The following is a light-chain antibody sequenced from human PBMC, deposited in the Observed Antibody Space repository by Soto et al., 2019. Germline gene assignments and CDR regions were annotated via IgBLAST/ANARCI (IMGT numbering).Light chain of an antibody. CDR3: QSYDSSLSGSV. V-gene: IGLV1-44*01. Sequence: QSVLTQPPSASGTPGQRVTISCSGSSSNIGTNTVNWYRQLPGTAPKLLIYNNNQRPSGVPDRFSGSKSGTSASLAISGLQSEDEADYYCQSYDSSLSGSVFGGGTKLTVL. CDR2: NNN. CDR1: SSNIGTNT. J-gene: IGLJ3*02.